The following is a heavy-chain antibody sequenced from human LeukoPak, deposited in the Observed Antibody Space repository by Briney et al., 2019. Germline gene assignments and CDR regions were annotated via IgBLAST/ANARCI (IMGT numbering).Heavy chain of an antibody. V-gene: IGHV3-7*01. Sequence: GSLRLSCAASGFTFSRYWMSWVRQAPGKGLEWVANIKQDGSEKYYVDSVKGRFTISRDNAKNSLYLQMNSLRAEDTAVYYCARAPAYYDLDYWGQGTLVTVSS. D-gene: IGHD3-3*01. CDR1: GFTFSRYW. CDR3: ARAPAYYDLDY. CDR2: IKQDGSEK. J-gene: IGHJ4*02.